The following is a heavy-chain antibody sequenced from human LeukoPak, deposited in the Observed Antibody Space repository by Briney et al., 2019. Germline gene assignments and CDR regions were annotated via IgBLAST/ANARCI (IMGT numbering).Heavy chain of an antibody. CDR1: GFTFSGYA. V-gene: IGHV3-30*04. CDR2: ISYDGSNK. Sequence: GGSLRLSCAASGFTFSGYAMHWVRQAPGKGLEWVAVISYDGSNKYYADSVKGRFTISRDNSKNTLYLQMNSLRAEDTAVYYCARDRDDILTGYYLPHNNWFDPWGQGTLVTVSS. CDR3: ARDRDDILTGYYLPHNNWFDP. D-gene: IGHD3-9*01. J-gene: IGHJ5*02.